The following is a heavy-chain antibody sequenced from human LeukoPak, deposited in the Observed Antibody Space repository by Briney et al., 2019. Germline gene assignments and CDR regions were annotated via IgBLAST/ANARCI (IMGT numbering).Heavy chain of an antibody. J-gene: IGHJ4*02. Sequence: SETLSLICSVSGGSISSSIYYWGWIRQPPGKGLEWIGSIYYSGSTYYNPSLKSRVTISVDTSKSQLFLNLSSVTAADTAVYYCARQDYSNYVAYFDYWGQGTLVTVSS. D-gene: IGHD4-11*01. CDR3: ARQDYSNYVAYFDY. CDR1: GGSISSSIYY. CDR2: IYYSGST. V-gene: IGHV4-39*01.